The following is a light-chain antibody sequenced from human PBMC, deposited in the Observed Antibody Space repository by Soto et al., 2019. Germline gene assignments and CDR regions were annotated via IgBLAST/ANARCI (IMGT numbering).Light chain of an antibody. CDR1: QSVSRNY. J-gene: IGKJ1*01. CDR2: GAS. CDR3: QQYGSSPPVT. Sequence: EIVLTQSPATLSLSPGERATLSCRASQSVSRNYLAWYQHKPGQAPRLLIYGASTRATGIPARFSGSGSGTDFTLTISRLEPEDFAVYYCQQYGSSPPVTFGQGTKVDIK. V-gene: IGKV3-20*01.